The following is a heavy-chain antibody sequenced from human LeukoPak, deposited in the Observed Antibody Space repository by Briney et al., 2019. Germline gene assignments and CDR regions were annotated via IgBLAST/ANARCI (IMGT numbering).Heavy chain of an antibody. Sequence: GGSLRLSCAASGFTFSSYSMTWVRQAPGKGLDWVSVINYSGRDTFYADSVKGRFTISRDNSKNMVYLQMDSLGVDDSAVYYCAKDRAWIQLWYFENWGQGTRVTVSS. V-gene: IGHV3-23*01. J-gene: IGHJ4*02. CDR3: AKDRAWIQLWYFEN. CDR1: GFTFSSYS. D-gene: IGHD5-18*01. CDR2: INYSGRDT.